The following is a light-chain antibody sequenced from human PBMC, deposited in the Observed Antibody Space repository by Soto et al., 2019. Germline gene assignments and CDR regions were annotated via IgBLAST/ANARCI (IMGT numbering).Light chain of an antibody. CDR2: EGS. J-gene: IGLJ2*01. CDR1: SSDVGSYNL. Sequence: QSALTQPASVSGSPGQSITISCTGTSSDVGSYNLVSWYQQHPGKAPKLRMYEGSKRPSGVSNRFSGSKSGNTASLTISGVQAEDEADYYCCSYAGSSTPVVFGGGTKLTVL. V-gene: IGLV2-23*01. CDR3: CSYAGSSTPVV.